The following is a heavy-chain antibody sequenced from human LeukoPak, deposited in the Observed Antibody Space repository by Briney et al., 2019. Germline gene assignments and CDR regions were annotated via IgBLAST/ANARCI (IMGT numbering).Heavy chain of an antibody. V-gene: IGHV4-59*01. J-gene: IGHJ4*02. D-gene: IGHD4-17*01. CDR1: GGSFSGYY. CDR2: IYYSGST. Sequence: PSETLSLTCAVYGGSFSGYYWNWIRQPPGKGLEWIGYIYYSGSTNYNPSLKSRVTISVDTSKNQFSLKLSSVTAADTAVYYCARDDGDYGSDYWGQGTLVTVSS. CDR3: ARDDGDYGSDY.